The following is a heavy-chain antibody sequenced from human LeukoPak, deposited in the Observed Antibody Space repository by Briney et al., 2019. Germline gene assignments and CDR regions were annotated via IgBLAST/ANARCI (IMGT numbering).Heavy chain of an antibody. D-gene: IGHD3-3*01. CDR3: ARDSGFDQKEKITIFGVVIIGGWSDP. V-gene: IGHV3-74*01. J-gene: IGHJ5*02. CDR2: INSDGSST. CDR1: GFTFSSYW. Sequence: GGSLRLSCAASGFTFSSYWMHWVRQAPGKGLVWVSRINSDGSSTSYADSVKGRFTISRDNAKNTLYLQMNSLRAEDTAVYYCARDSGFDQKEKITIFGVVIIGGWSDPWGQGTLVTVSS.